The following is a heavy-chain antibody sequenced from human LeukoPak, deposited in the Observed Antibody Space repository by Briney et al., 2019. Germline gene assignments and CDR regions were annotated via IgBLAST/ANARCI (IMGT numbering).Heavy chain of an antibody. CDR1: GGSISHSNYY. CDR3: ASWGYYYDSSGDDAFDI. Sequence: SETLSLTCTVSGGSISHSNYYWGWIRQPPGKGLEWIGSIYYSGSTNYNPSLKSRVTISVDTSKNQFSLKLSSVTAADTAVYYCASWGYYYDSSGDDAFDIWGQGTMVTVSS. CDR2: IYYSGST. V-gene: IGHV4-39*07. J-gene: IGHJ3*02. D-gene: IGHD3-22*01.